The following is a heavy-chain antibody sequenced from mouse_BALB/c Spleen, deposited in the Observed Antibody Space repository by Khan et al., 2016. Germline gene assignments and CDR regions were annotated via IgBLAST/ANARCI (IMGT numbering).Heavy chain of an antibody. Sequence: EVELVESGGGLVQPGGSRKLSCAASGFTFSRFGMHWVRQAPEKGLEWVAYISSGSSTIYYADTLKGRFTISRDNPKNALFLQMTSLRSEDTAMYYCARGDYWDQGTTLTVSS. CDR1: GFTFSRFG. CDR3: ARGDY. V-gene: IGHV5-17*02. CDR2: ISSGSSTI. J-gene: IGHJ2*01.